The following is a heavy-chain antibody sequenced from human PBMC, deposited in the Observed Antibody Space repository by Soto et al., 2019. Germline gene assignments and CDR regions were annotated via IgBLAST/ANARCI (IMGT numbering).Heavy chain of an antibody. J-gene: IGHJ4*02. CDR1: GGSISSSSYY. Sequence: ETLSLTCTVSGGSISSSSYYWGWIRQPPGKGLEWIGSIYYSGSTYYNPSLKSRVTISVDTSKNQFSLKLSSVTAADTAVYYCARPAYYYDSSGYYSYYFDYWGQGTLVTVSS. CDR2: IYYSGST. CDR3: ARPAYYYDSSGYYSYYFDY. D-gene: IGHD3-22*01. V-gene: IGHV4-39*01.